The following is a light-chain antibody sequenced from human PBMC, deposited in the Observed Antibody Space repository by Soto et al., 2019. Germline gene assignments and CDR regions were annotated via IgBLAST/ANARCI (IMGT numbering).Light chain of an antibody. V-gene: IGKV3-20*01. CDR3: QQYDSSPTT. J-gene: IGKJ1*01. Sequence: IVLPQSPGTLSGAPGVRATLYCWASQSVNSSHLAWYQQKPGQPPRLLIYGASSRATGIPDRFSGSGSGTDFTLTISRLEPEDFAVYFCQQYDSSPTTFGQGTKVDIK. CDR1: QSVNSSH. CDR2: GAS.